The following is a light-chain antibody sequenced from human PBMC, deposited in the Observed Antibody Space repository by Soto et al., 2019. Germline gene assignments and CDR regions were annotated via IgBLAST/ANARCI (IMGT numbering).Light chain of an antibody. Sequence: DIQMTQSPSTLSASIGDRVTITCRASQSISDWLAWYQQKPGKAPKLLIYRASNLESGVPSRFSGSGSGTEFTLTISSLQPDDFATYYCQQYNGYSRAFGQRTKVEIK. CDR3: QQYNGYSRA. CDR1: QSISDW. J-gene: IGKJ1*01. CDR2: RAS. V-gene: IGKV1-5*03.